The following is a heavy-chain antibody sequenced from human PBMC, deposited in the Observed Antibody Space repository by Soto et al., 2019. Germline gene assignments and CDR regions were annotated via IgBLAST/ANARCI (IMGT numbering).Heavy chain of an antibody. J-gene: IGHJ4*02. CDR1: GFTFSSYA. V-gene: IGHV3-23*01. D-gene: IGHD6-13*01. CDR2: ISGSGGST. CDR3: AKVWVSSSWYDY. Sequence: EVQLLESGGGLLQPGGSLRLSCAASGFTFSSYAMSWVRQAPGKGLAWVSAISGSGGSTYYADSVKGRFTISTDNSKNTLYLQMNSLRAEDTAVYYCAKVWVSSSWYDYWGQGTLVTVSS.